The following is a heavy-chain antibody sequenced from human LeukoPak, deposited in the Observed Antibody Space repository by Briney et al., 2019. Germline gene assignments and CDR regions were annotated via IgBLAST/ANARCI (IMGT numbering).Heavy chain of an antibody. J-gene: IGHJ6*02. CDR2: ISSNGGST. D-gene: IGHD3-10*01. V-gene: IGHV3-64*01. CDR3: ARDRITMVRGVSPLYYYYYYGMDV. Sequence: GGSLRLSCAASGFTFSSYAMHWVRQAPGKGLKYVSAISSNGGSTYYANSVKGRFTISRDNSKNTLYLQMGSLRAEDMAVYYCARDRITMVRGVSPLYYYYYYGMDVWGQGTTVTVSS. CDR1: GFTFSSYA.